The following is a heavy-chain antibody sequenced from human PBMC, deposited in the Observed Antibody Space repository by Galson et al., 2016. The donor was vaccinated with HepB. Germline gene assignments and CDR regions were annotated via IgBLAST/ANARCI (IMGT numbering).Heavy chain of an antibody. CDR3: ARGRRNRCAVDV. CDR2: IWHEGSNK. Sequence: SLRLSCAASGFTFSSSGMQWVRQGPGKGLEWVALIWHEGSNKYYADSVKGRFTISRDNSQNTLYLQVNSLRAEYAAVYYCARGRRNRCAVDVWGQGTMVPVPS. D-gene: IGHD1-14*01. J-gene: IGHJ3*01. CDR1: GFTFSSSG. V-gene: IGHV3-33*01.